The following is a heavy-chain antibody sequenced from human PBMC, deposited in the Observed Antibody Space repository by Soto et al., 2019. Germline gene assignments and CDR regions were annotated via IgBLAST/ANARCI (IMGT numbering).Heavy chain of an antibody. CDR1: GGSFSGYY. CDR2: INHSGST. CDR3: ARGIFNGRWLRLGAFDI. D-gene: IGHD5-12*01. Sequence: SETLSLTCAVYGGSFSGYYWSWIRQPPGKGLEWIGEINHSGSTNYNPSLKSRVTISVDTSKNQFSLKLSSVTAADTAVYYCARGIFNGRWLRLGAFDIWGQGTMVTVSS. V-gene: IGHV4-34*01. J-gene: IGHJ3*02.